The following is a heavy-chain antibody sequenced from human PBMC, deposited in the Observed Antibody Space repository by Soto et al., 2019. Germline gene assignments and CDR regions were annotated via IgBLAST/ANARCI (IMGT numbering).Heavy chain of an antibody. CDR2: XRGSGGNH. CDR3: AKDRDYDSPGLLVXFDI. Sequence: GGSXXLSXXASXXXXXXXXXXXXXQAXXXGXEWVXXXRGSGGNHHDPDSVKGRFTISRDNSKNTLYLQMNSLRAEDTAVYYCAKDRDYDSPGLLVXFDIWGQGTMVTVSS. V-gene: IGHV3-23*01. CDR1: XXXXXXXX. D-gene: IGHD3-22*01. J-gene: IGHJ3*02.